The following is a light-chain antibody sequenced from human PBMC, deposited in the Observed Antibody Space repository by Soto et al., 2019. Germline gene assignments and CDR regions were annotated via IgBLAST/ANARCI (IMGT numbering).Light chain of an antibody. J-gene: IGKJ4*01. CDR1: QGIRHY. CDR2: EAS. V-gene: IGKV1-27*01. Sequence: DIQMTQSPSSLSASVGDRVTITCRASQGIRHYLAWYQQKPGKVPKLLIYEASNLQSGVPSRFRGGGSGTEFTLTISSLQPEDVATYFCQQGASFPLAFGGGTKVDIK. CDR3: QQGASFPLA.